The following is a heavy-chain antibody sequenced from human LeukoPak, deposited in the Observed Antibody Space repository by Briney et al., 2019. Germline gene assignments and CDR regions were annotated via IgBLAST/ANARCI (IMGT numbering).Heavy chain of an antibody. V-gene: IGHV1-2*02. Sequence: GASVKVSCKASGYTFTGYYMHWVRQAPGQGLEWMGWINPNSGGTNYAQKFQGRVTMTRDTSISTAYMELSRLRSDDTAVYYCARERDIVVVNGYFDLWGRGTLVTVSS. CDR3: ARERDIVVVNGYFDL. J-gene: IGHJ2*01. D-gene: IGHD2-2*01. CDR2: INPNSGGT. CDR1: GYTFTGYY.